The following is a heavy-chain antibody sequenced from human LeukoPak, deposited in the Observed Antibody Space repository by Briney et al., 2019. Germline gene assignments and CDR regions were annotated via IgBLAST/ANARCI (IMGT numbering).Heavy chain of an antibody. CDR3: ARGNGNVGGRLDP. D-gene: IGHD2-8*01. CDR2: LYAGGAT. J-gene: IGHJ5*02. CDR1: GFSVSGIH. Sequence: GGSLRLSCVASGFSVSGIHMNWVRQAPGKDLEWVSGLYAGGATYYADSMGGRFTTSRDHSKNTLYLQMTNLRVDDTAIYYCARGNGNVGGRLDPWGQGTRVTVSS. V-gene: IGHV3-66*01.